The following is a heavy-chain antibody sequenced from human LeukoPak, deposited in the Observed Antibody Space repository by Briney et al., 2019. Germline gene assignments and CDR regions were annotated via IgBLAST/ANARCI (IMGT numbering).Heavy chain of an antibody. D-gene: IGHD2-8*02. J-gene: IGHJ6*02. CDR2: IAYDGSDK. CDR1: GFTFSSYA. V-gene: IGHV3-30*04. Sequence: PGGSLRLSCAASGFTFSSYAMSWVRQAPGEGLEWVAVIAYDGSDKYYADSVKGRFTVSRDNSKDTLYLEMNSLRPEDTAVYYCARLLGYCTDGVCRYYYYGMDVWGQGTTVTAS. CDR3: ARLLGYCTDGVCRYYYYGMDV.